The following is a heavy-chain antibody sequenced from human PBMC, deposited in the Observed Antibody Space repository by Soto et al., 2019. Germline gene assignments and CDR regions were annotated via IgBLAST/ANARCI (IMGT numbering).Heavy chain of an antibody. D-gene: IGHD6-19*01. J-gene: IGHJ4*02. CDR3: AKDRGEGAVAVPYYFDY. CDR1: GFTFSSYA. CDR2: ISGSGGST. Sequence: PGGSLRLSCAASGFTFSSYAMSWVRQAPGKGLEWVSAISGSGGSTYYADSVKGRFTISRDNSKNTLYLQMNSLRAEDTAVYYCAKDRGEGAVAVPYYFDYWGQGTLVTVSS. V-gene: IGHV3-23*01.